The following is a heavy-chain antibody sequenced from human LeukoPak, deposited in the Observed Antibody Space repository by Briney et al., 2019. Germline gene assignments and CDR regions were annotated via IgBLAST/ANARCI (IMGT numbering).Heavy chain of an antibody. CDR2: ISSSSSYI. Sequence: GGSLRLSCAVSGFTFRSYSMNWVRQAPGKGLEWVSSISSSSSYIYYADSVKGRFTISRDNAKNSLYLQMNSLRAEDTAVYYCARDFVDGYNPAYYYYYYYMDVWGKGTTVTVSS. V-gene: IGHV3-21*01. CDR3: ARDFVDGYNPAYYYYYYYMDV. CDR1: GFTFRSYS. J-gene: IGHJ6*03. D-gene: IGHD5-24*01.